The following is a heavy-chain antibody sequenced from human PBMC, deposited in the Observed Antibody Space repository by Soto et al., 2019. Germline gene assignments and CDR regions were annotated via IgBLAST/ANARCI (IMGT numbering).Heavy chain of an antibody. CDR3: AKEFIGRPLNWFDP. D-gene: IGHD2-15*01. CDR1: GFTFSSYG. J-gene: IGHJ5*02. Sequence: GGSLRLSCAASGFTFSSYGMHWVRQAPGKGLEWVAVISYDGSNKYYADPVKGRFTISRDNSKNTLYLQMNSLRAEDTAVYCCAKEFIGRPLNWFDPWGQGTLVTVSS. V-gene: IGHV3-30*18. CDR2: ISYDGSNK.